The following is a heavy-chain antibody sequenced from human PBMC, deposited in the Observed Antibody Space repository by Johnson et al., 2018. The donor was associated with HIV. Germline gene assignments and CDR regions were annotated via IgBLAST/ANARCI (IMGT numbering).Heavy chain of an antibody. J-gene: IGHJ3*02. Sequence: QVQLVESGGGLVKPGGSLRLSCAASGFTFSDYYMSWIRQAPGKGLEWVSYISSSGSTIYYADSVKGRFTISRDNAKNSLYLQMNSLRAEDTAVYYCAKVGSSSCYARTRLCAFDIWGQGTMVTVSS. D-gene: IGHD2-2*01. V-gene: IGHV3-11*04. CDR1: GFTFSDYY. CDR3: AKVGSSSCYARTRLCAFDI. CDR2: ISSSGSTI.